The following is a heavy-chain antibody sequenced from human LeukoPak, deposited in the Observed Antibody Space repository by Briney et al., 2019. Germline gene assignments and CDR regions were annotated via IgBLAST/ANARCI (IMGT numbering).Heavy chain of an antibody. CDR3: AKRRADFGSMDV. CDR1: TFTLSSYG. J-gene: IGHJ6*03. Sequence: GGSLSLSCAASTFTLSSYGMYWVRQAPGKGLEWVAFIWYDGSNKDYADSVKGRFTISRDTSKNTLFLQMNSLRAEDTAVYYCAKRRADFGSMDVWGKGTTVTVSS. V-gene: IGHV3-30*02. D-gene: IGHD2-21*01. CDR2: IWYDGSNK.